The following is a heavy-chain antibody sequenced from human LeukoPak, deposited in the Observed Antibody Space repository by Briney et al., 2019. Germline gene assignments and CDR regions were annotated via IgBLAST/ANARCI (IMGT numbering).Heavy chain of an antibody. CDR2: ISGSGGST. V-gene: IGHV3-23*01. J-gene: IGHJ4*02. Sequence: GGSLRLSCAASGFTFSSYAMSWVRQAPWKGLEWVSAISGSGGSTYYADSVKGRFTISRDNSKNTLYLQMNSLRAEDTAVYYCAKGDICSSTSCYRPYYFDYWGQGTLVTVSS. CDR3: AKGDICSSTSCYRPYYFDY. CDR1: GFTFSSYA. D-gene: IGHD2-2*01.